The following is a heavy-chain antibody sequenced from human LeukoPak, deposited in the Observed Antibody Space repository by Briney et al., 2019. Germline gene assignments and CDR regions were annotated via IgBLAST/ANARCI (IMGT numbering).Heavy chain of an antibody. J-gene: IGHJ4*02. CDR2: ISYDGSNK. Sequence: GGSLRLSCTASGFNFGDYGLSWVRQAPGKGLEWVAVISYDGSNKYYADSVKGRFTISRDNSKNTLYLQMNSLRAEDTAVYYCARVRGTVTTWDTIDYWGQGTLVTVSS. V-gene: IGHV3-30*04. CDR3: ARVRGTVTTWDTIDY. D-gene: IGHD4-17*01. CDR1: GFNFGDYG.